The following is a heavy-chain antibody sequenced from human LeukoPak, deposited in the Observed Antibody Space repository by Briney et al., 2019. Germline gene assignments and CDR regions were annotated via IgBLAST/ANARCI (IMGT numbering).Heavy chain of an antibody. Sequence: PSETLSLTCTVSGGSISSTSYYWSWIRQPPGRGLEWIGYIYYSGSTNYNPSLKSRVTISVDTSKNQFSLKLSSVTAADTAVYYCARANYTAMDPYYYYGMDVWGQGTTVTVSS. J-gene: IGHJ6*02. V-gene: IGHV4-61*01. CDR1: GGSISSTSYY. D-gene: IGHD5-18*01. CDR2: IYYSGST. CDR3: ARANYTAMDPYYYYGMDV.